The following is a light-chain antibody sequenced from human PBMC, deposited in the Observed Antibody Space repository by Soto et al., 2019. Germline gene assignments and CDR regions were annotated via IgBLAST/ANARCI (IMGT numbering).Light chain of an antibody. CDR2: TVS. V-gene: IGKV3-15*01. CDR1: QSVNNY. Sequence: EIVTTQSPATLSVSPGERATLSCRASQSVNNYLAWYQQKPGQAPRLLIYTVSTRATGIPARFSGSGFGTDFTLTISSLQPEDVATYYCQRYNSAPQTFGQGTKVDIK. CDR3: QRYNSAPQT. J-gene: IGKJ1*01.